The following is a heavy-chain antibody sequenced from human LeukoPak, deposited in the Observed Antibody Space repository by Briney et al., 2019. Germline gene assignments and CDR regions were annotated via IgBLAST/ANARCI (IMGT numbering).Heavy chain of an antibody. D-gene: IGHD3-10*01. CDR2: VVPIFGTA. CDR1: GGTFSSYS. V-gene: IGHV1-69*05. Sequence: GASVRVSFKASGGTFSSYSLSWVRQAPGQGLEWMGGVVPIFGTADYAQKFQGRATITTDDAASTVYLELTGLTSDDTAVYYCARSEITMVRGVIRTTKYYMDVWGKGTTVAVSS. J-gene: IGHJ6*03. CDR3: ARSEITMVRGVIRTTKYYMDV.